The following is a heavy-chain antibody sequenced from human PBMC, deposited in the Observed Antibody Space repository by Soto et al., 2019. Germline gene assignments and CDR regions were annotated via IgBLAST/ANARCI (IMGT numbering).Heavy chain of an antibody. D-gene: IGHD1-26*01. J-gene: IGHJ4*02. Sequence: SETLSLTCTVSGGSISSYYWSWIRQPPGKGLEWIGYIYYSGSTNYNPSLKSRVSISVDTSKNQFSLKLSSVTAADTAVYYCARRYGGNFDYWGQGALVTVPQ. CDR3: ARRYGGNFDY. CDR1: GGSISSYY. CDR2: IYYSGST. V-gene: IGHV4-59*01.